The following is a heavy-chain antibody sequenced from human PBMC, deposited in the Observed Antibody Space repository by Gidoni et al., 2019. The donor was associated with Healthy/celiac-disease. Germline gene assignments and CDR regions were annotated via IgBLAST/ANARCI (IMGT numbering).Heavy chain of an antibody. V-gene: IGHV1-69*06. CDR3: ARVLTWYSSVWYSYAFDI. CDR2: VIPIVGTA. J-gene: IGHJ3*02. CDR1: GGHFSSYA. D-gene: IGHD6-19*01. Sequence: QVEPGQSGAEVKKHGFSVKVSCKDSGGHFSSYANSWVRQARGQRLEWMVGVIPIVGTANYAQKSQGRGTFTADISTITAYMKLSSLIAEGTAVYYWARVLTWYSSVWYSYAFDIWGQGTMVTVSS.